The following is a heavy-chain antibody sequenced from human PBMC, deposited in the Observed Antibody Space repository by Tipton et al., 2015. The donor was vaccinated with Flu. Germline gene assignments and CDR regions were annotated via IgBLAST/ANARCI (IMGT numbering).Heavy chain of an antibody. CDR2: MNIYNGNT. Sequence: QLVQSGAEVKKPGASVKVSCRASDLTFTSYVISWVRQAPGQGLEWMGWMNIYNGNTNYAQKFQGRVTMTTDTSTSTAYMELRSLRSDDTAVYYCARRYCTNGVCYWGFDYWGQGTLVTVSS. D-gene: IGHD2-8*01. CDR3: ARRYCTNGVCYWGFDY. CDR1: DLTFTSYV. J-gene: IGHJ4*02. V-gene: IGHV1-18*01.